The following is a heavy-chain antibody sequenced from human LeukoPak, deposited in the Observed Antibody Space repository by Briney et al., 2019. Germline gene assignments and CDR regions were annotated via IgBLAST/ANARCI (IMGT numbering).Heavy chain of an antibody. CDR2: ISGDGGST. J-gene: IGHJ4*02. CDR1: GFTFDDYA. V-gene: IGHV3-43*02. D-gene: IGHD3-22*01. Sequence: GGSLRLSCAASGFTFDDYAMHWVRQAPGKGLEWVSLISGDGGSTYYADSVKGRFTIPRDNSKNSLYLQMNSLRTEDTALYYCAKDSYYYDSSGYYFRIPSDYWGQGTLVTVSS. CDR3: AKDSYYYDSSGYYFRIPSDY.